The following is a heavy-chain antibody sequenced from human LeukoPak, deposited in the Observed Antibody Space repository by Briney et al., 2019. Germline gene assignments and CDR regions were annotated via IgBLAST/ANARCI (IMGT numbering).Heavy chain of an antibody. J-gene: IGHJ3*02. D-gene: IGHD6-13*01. CDR2: IYTSGST. CDR3: ARGAYSSSGYGHAFDI. CDR1: GGSISSYY. V-gene: IGHV4-4*07. Sequence: SETLSLTCTVSGGSISSYYWSWIRQPAGKGLEWIGRIYTSGSTNYNPSLKSRVTMSVDTSKNQFSLKLSSVTAADTAVYYCARGAYSSSGYGHAFDIWGQGTMVTVSS.